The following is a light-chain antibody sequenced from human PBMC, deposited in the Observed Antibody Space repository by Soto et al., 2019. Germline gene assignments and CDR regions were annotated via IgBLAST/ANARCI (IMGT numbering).Light chain of an antibody. CDR1: QSISNS. CDR2: VAY. J-gene: IGKJ4*01. CDR3: QQSFSIPLT. Sequence: DIQMTQSPSSLSASVGDRVTITCRASQSISNSLNWYQHKPGKAPQLLIYVAYSLQSGVPSRFSGGGSGTAFTLTINNLQPEDFATYYCQQSFSIPLTFGGGTKVDIK. V-gene: IGKV1-39*01.